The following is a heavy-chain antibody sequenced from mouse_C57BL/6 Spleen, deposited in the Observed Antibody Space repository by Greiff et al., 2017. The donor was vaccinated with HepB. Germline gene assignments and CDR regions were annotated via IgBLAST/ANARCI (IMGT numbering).Heavy chain of an antibody. J-gene: IGHJ1*03. CDR1: GFTFTDYY. CDR3: ASLTGWYCDV. Sequence: EVQVVESGGGLVQPGGSLSLSCAASGFTFTDYYMSWVRQPPGKALEWLGFIRNKANGYTTEYSASVKGRFTISRDNSQSILYLQMNALRAEDSATYYCASLTGWYCDVWGTGTTVTVSS. V-gene: IGHV7-3*01. D-gene: IGHD4-1*01. CDR2: IRNKANGYTT.